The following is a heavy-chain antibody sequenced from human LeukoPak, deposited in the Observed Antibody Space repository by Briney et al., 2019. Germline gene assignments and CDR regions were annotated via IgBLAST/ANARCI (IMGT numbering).Heavy chain of an antibody. V-gene: IGHV3-9*01. CDR1: GFTFDDYA. CDR2: ISWNSGSI. Sequence: PGGSLRLSCAASGFTFDDYAMHWVRQAPGKGLEWVSGISWNSGSIGYADSVKGRFTISRDNAKNSLYLQMNSLRAEDTALYYCAKDKRFGPPGGYFDYWGQGTLVTVSS. D-gene: IGHD2-8*02. J-gene: IGHJ4*02. CDR3: AKDKRFGPPGGYFDY.